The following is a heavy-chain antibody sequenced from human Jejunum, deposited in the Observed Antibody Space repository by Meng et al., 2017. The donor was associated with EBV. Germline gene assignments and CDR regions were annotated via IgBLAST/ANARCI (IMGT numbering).Heavy chain of an antibody. D-gene: IGHD4-17*01. J-gene: IGHJ4*02. Sequence: GQQVQSGAEVKKPGAAVKGSCKASGYTFTTYFLHWVRQAPGQGLEWMGIINTRGGTTTYAQGFQGRVTMSRDTSTGTVYMDLSGLTSEDTAMYYCARTFGDYDAFDYWGQGTLVTVSS. V-gene: IGHV1-46*01. CDR1: GYTFTTYF. CDR3: ARTFGDYDAFDY. CDR2: INTRGGTT.